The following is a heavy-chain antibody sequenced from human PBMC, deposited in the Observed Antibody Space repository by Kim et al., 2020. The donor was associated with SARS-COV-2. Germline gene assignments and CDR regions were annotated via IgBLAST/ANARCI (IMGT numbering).Heavy chain of an antibody. Sequence: SETLSLTCAVYGGSFSGYYWSWIRQPPGKGLEWIGEINHSGSTNYNPSLKSRVTISVDTSKNQFSLKLSSVTAADTAVYYCASNGGGGLAAADLYYFDYWGQGTLVTVSS. CDR3: ASNGGGGLAAADLYYFDY. J-gene: IGHJ4*02. CDR2: INHSGST. V-gene: IGHV4-34*01. CDR1: GGSFSGYY. D-gene: IGHD6-13*01.